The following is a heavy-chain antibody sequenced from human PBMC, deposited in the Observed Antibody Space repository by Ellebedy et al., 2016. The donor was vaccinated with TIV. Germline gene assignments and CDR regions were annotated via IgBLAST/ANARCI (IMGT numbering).Heavy chain of an antibody. V-gene: IGHV1-24*01. Sequence: ASVKVSCXVSGYTLTELSMHWVRQAPGKGLEWMGGFDPEDGETIYAQKFQGRVTMTEDTSTDTAYMELSSLRSEDTAVYYCATVVVAVAGTEFDYWGQGTLVTVSS. D-gene: IGHD6-19*01. CDR2: FDPEDGET. CDR3: ATVVVAVAGTEFDY. J-gene: IGHJ4*02. CDR1: GYTLTELS.